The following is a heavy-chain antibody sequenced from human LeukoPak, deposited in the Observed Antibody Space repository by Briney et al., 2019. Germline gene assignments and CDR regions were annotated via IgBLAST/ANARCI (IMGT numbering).Heavy chain of an antibody. J-gene: IGHJ4*02. V-gene: IGHV3-33*06. CDR3: PKDLGDGNNYGDY. D-gene: IGHD5-24*01. CDR2: IWYDGSDK. CDR1: GFSFSSYG. Sequence: GRSLRLSCSASGFSFSSYGMQWVRQAPGKGLEWVAVIWYDGSDKYYADSVTGRFTISRDNYKNTLYLQMNSLRVEDTAVYYCPKDLGDGNNYGDYWGQGTLVTVSS.